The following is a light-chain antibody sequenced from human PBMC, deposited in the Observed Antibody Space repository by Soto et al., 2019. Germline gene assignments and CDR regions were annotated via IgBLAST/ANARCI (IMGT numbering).Light chain of an antibody. CDR3: QRYNSYYT. V-gene: IGKV1-5*03. Sequence: DIQMTQSPSTLSASVGDRVTITCRASQSISSWLAWYQQKPGKAPKLLIYKASSLESGVPSRFSGSGSETEFTLTISSLQPDDFANYYCQRYNSYYTFGQGTKLEIK. J-gene: IGKJ2*01. CDR2: KAS. CDR1: QSISSW.